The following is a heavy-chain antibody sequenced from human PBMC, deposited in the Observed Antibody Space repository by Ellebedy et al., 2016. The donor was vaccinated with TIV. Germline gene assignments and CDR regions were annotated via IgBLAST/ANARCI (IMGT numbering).Heavy chain of an antibody. V-gene: IGHV3-15*07. CDR3: TTDTPSRSIVGATRYY. D-gene: IGHD1-26*01. J-gene: IGHJ4*02. CDR2: IKSKTDGGTT. Sequence: WIRQAPGKGLEWVGRIKSKTDGGTTDYAAPVKGRFTISRDDSKNTLYLQMNSLKTEDTAVYYCTTDTPSRSIVGATRYYWGQGTLVTVSS.